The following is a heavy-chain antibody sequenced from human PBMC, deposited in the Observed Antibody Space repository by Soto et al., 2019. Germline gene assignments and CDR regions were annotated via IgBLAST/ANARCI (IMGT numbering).Heavy chain of an antibody. V-gene: IGHV4-59*08. CDR1: GGSITGYY. CDR3: ARHSYYSNPLRFDP. D-gene: IGHD4-4*01. Sequence: QVQLQESGPGLVQPSETLSLTCTVSGGSITGYYWSWIRQPPGKGPEWIGNIHYSGSTNYNPSLKSRVTISLDTSKSQFSLRLCSVTAAETAVYYCARHSYYSNPLRFDPWGQGTLVTVSS. CDR2: IHYSGST. J-gene: IGHJ5*02.